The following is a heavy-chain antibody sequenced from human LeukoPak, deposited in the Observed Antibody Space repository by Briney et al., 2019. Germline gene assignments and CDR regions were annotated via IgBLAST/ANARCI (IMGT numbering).Heavy chain of an antibody. CDR1: GGSIRSYY. D-gene: IGHD5-12*01. V-gene: IGHV4-4*07. J-gene: IGHJ4*02. Sequence: PSETLYLTWTVSGGSIRSYYWSWIRQPAGKGLEWIGRIYTSGSTNYNPSLKSRVTMSVDTSKNQFSLKLSSVTAADTAVYYCAGSGYDLFDYWGQGTLVTVSS. CDR2: IYTSGST. CDR3: AGSGYDLFDY.